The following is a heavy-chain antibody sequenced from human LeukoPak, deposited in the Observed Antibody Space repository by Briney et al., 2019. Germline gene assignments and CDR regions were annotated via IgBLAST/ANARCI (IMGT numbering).Heavy chain of an antibody. V-gene: IGHV1-2*02. J-gene: IGHJ3*02. CDR2: INPNSGGT. CDR1: GYTFTSYD. D-gene: IGHD3-10*01. Sequence: GASVKVSCKASGYTFTSYDINWVRQATGQGLEWMGWINPNSGGTNYAQKFQGRVTMTRDTSISTAYVELSRLRSDDTAVYYCASYRINYYGSTGVINAFDIWGQGTMVTVSS. CDR3: ASYRINYYGSTGVINAFDI.